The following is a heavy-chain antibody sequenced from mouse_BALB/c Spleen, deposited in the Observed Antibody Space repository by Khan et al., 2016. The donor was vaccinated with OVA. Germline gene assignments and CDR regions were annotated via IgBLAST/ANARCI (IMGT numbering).Heavy chain of an antibody. D-gene: IGHD2-12*01. Sequence: QVQLQQSGAELARPGASVKMSCKASGYTFTSYTIHWIKQRPGQGLEWIGYINPSNGYTNYNQKFKDKATLTADKSSTTAYMQLSSLTSDDSAVYNCVRDGASNGNDGWFAYWGQGTLVTVSA. V-gene: IGHV1-4*01. CDR3: VRDGASNGNDGWFAY. CDR1: GYTFTSYT. J-gene: IGHJ3*01. CDR2: INPSNGYT.